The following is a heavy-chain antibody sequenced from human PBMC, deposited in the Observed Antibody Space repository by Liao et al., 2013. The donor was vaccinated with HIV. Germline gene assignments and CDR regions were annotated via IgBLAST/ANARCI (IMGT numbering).Heavy chain of an antibody. CDR1: GGSISSYF. D-gene: IGHD2-2*01. V-gene: IGHV4-4*07. Sequence: QVQLQESGPGVVKPSETLSLICTLSGGSISSYFWSWIRQPAGKGLEWIGRIHTSGSTNYNPSLKSRVTIAVDTSKNQFSLKLSSVTAADTAVYYCARGVRGRGVIPATISYFDYWAREPWSPSPQ. J-gene: IGHJ4*02. CDR2: IHTSGST. CDR3: ARGVRGRGVIPATISYFDY.